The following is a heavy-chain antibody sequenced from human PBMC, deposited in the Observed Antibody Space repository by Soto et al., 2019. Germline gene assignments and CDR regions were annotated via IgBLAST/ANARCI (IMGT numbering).Heavy chain of an antibody. V-gene: IGHV1-69*01. CDR1: GGTFSSYA. Sequence: QVQLVQSGAEVKKPGSSVKVSCKASGGTFSSYAISWVRQAPGQGLEWMGVIIPIFGTANYAQKFQGRVTITADESTSTAYMELSSLRSEDTAVYYCAREAYYYDSSGYYPLDYWGQGTLVTVSS. CDR2: IIPIFGTA. D-gene: IGHD3-22*01. J-gene: IGHJ4*02. CDR3: AREAYYYDSSGYYPLDY.